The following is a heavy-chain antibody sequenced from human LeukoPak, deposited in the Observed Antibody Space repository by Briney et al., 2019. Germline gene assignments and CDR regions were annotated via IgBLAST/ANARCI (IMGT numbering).Heavy chain of an antibody. J-gene: IGHJ5*02. CDR1: GFTFSSYA. V-gene: IGHV3-23*01. Sequence: GGSLRLSCAASGFTFSSYAMSWVRQAPGKGLEWVSAISGSGGSTYYADSVKGRFTVSRDNSKNTLYLQMNSLRAEDTAVYYCAKAITMVRMSWFDPWGQGTLVTVSS. CDR3: AKAITMVRMSWFDP. CDR2: ISGSGGST. D-gene: IGHD3-10*01.